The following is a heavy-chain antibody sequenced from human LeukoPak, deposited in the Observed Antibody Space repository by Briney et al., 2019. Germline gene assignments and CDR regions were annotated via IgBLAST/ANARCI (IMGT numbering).Heavy chain of an antibody. V-gene: IGHV4-4*07. Sequence: SETLSLTCTVSGGSISGYYWSWIRQPAGKALEWIGRIHTSGTTNYNASLRSRVAMSVDTSKSQFSLKLNSVTAADTAVYYCATGLCVGSGGHYRDHYYGMDVWGQGTTVTVSS. CDR3: ATGLCVGSGGHYRDHYYGMDV. J-gene: IGHJ6*02. D-gene: IGHD3-10*01. CDR2: IHTSGTT. CDR1: GGSISGYY.